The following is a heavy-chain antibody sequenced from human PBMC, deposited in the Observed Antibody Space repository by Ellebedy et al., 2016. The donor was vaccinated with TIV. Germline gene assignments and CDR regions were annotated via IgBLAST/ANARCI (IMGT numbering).Heavy chain of an antibody. CDR3: ATETGDKHRQPLHC. CDR2: MHYDGFRK. CDR1: GVTFRDNG. J-gene: IGHJ4*02. V-gene: IGHV3-30*02. D-gene: IGHD4-17*01. Sequence: GESLKISCEVSGVTFRDNGIHWVRQAPGKGLEWVAHMHYDGFRKIYADSVEGRFTISRDNSENMFYLRLNSLRAEDTAQYYCATETGDKHRQPLHCWGQGTLVTVSS.